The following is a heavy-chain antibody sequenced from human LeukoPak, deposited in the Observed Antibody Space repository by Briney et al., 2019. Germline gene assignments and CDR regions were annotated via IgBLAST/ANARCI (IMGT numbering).Heavy chain of an antibody. CDR2: ISSSGGTI. CDR1: GFTFSIYE. Sequence: GGSLRLSCAASGFTFSIYEINWVRQAPGKGLEWLSYISSSGGTIYYADPVKGRFTISRDNAKNSLYLHMNSLRAEDTAVYYCARGARGYTYGRFDYWGQGTLVTVSS. CDR3: ARGARGYTYGRFDY. V-gene: IGHV3-48*03. J-gene: IGHJ4*02. D-gene: IGHD5-18*01.